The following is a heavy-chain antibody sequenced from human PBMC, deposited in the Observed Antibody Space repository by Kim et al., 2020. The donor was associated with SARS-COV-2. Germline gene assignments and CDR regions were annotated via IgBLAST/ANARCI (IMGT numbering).Heavy chain of an antibody. D-gene: IGHD3-22*01. J-gene: IGHJ3*02. V-gene: IGHV1-18*01. CDR2: ISAYNGNT. CDR3: ARGGSRVTMIVVVMADAFDI. Sequence: ASVKVSCKASGYTFTSYGISWVRQAPGQGLEWMGWISAYNGNTNYAQKLQGRVTMTTDTSTSTAYMELRSLRSDDTAVYYCARGGSRVTMIVVVMADAFDIWGQGKMAT. CDR1: GYTFTSYG.